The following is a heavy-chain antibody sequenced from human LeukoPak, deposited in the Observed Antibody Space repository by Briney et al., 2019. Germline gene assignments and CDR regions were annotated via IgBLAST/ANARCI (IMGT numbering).Heavy chain of an antibody. D-gene: IGHD2-2*01. V-gene: IGHV3-74*03. Sequence: GGSLRVSCAASGFTFNIHWMHWVRQVPGKGLVWVARVNTDGSSTTYADSVKGRFTISRDNAKDTLYLQMNTLRAEDTAMYYCARDRGHAYFFDYWGQGTLVTVSS. CDR3: ARDRGHAYFFDY. CDR2: VNTDGSST. CDR1: GFTFNIHW. J-gene: IGHJ4*02.